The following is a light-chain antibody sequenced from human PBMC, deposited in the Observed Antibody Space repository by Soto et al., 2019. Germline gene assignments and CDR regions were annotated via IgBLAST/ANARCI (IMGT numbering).Light chain of an antibody. CDR2: DAS. V-gene: IGKV3-11*01. CDR1: QSVSSY. Sequence: EIVLTQSPATLSLSPGERATLSCRASQSVSSYLAWYQQKPGQAPRLLIYDASNRATGIPARFSGSGSGTDFTLTISSLEPEDFAVYYCQQRSNWPPITFGQRTRPAI. J-gene: IGKJ5*01. CDR3: QQRSNWPPIT.